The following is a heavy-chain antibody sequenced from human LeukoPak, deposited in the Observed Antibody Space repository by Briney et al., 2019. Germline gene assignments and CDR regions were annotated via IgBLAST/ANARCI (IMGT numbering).Heavy chain of an antibody. V-gene: IGHV3-33*01. CDR2: IWYDGSNK. J-gene: IGHJ4*02. Sequence: GGSLRLSCAASGFTFSSYGMHWVRQAPGKGLEWVAVIWYDGSNKYYADSVKGRFTISRDNSKNTLYLQMNSLRAEDTAVYYCARDRVIDGGWPYHLDYWGQGTLVTVSS. CDR3: ARDRVIDGGWPYHLDY. CDR1: GFTFSSYG. D-gene: IGHD6-19*01.